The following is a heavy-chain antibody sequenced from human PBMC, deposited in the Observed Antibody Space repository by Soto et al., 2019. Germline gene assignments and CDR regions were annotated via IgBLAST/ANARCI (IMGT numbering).Heavy chain of an antibody. CDR3: ARVRYSGYDWATHYFDY. D-gene: IGHD5-12*01. V-gene: IGHV1-69*02. CDR1: GGTFSSYT. J-gene: IGHJ4*02. CDR2: IIPILGIA. Sequence: ASVKVSCKASGGTFSSYTISWVRQAPGQGLEWMGRIIPILGIANYAQKFQGRVTITADKSTSTAYMELSSLRSEDTAVYYCARVRYSGYDWATHYFDYWGQGTLVTVSS.